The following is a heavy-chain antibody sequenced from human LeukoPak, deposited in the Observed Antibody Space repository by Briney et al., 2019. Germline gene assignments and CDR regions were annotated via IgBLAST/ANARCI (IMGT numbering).Heavy chain of an antibody. CDR1: GFTFSSYS. Sequence: GGSLRLSCAASGFTFSSYSMNWVRQAPGKGLEWVSSISSSSSYIYYADSVKGRFTISRDNAKNSLYLQMNSLRAEDTAVYYCAKSDGYNLVFDYWGQGTLVTVSS. V-gene: IGHV3-21*01. CDR2: ISSSSSYI. D-gene: IGHD5-24*01. J-gene: IGHJ4*02. CDR3: AKSDGYNLVFDY.